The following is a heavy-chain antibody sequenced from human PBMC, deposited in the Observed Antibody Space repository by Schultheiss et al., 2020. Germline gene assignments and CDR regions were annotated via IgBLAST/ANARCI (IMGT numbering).Heavy chain of an antibody. CDR3: ARGLGVGATKGGAFDI. CDR2: VATAGDP. Sequence: GESLKISCAASGFTFDDYAMHWVRQAPGKGLEWVSTVATAGDPSYPGSVKGRFTISRDNSKNTLYLQMNNLRAEDTAVYYCARGLGVGATKGGAFDIWGQGTMVTVSS. J-gene: IGHJ3*02. V-gene: IGHV3-13*05. CDR1: GFTFDDYA. D-gene: IGHD1-26*01.